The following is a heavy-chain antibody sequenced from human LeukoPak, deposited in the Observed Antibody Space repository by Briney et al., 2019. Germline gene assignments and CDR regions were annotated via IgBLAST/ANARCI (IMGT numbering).Heavy chain of an antibody. J-gene: IGHJ4*02. D-gene: IGHD3-22*01. Sequence: PGGSLRFSCAASGFTVSSNYMSWVRQAPGKGLEWVSVIYSGGSTYYADSVKGRFTISRDNSKNTLYLQMNSLRAEDTAVYYCAKVLSSYYYDSSGYYGSFDYWGQGTLVTVSS. V-gene: IGHV3-53*01. CDR2: IYSGGST. CDR3: AKVLSSYYYDSSGYYGSFDY. CDR1: GFTVSSNY.